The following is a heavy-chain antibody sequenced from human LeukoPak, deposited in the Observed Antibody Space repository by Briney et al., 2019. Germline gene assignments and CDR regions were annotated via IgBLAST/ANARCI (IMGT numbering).Heavy chain of an antibody. V-gene: IGHV3-53*01. D-gene: IGHD3-10*01. Sequence: GGSLRLSCAASGFTVSSNFMSWVRQAPGKGLEWVSVLYSGGSTYYADSVKGRFTISRDNSKNALYLQMNSLRAEDTAVYYCARDRGYGSGSFDYWGQGTLVTVSS. CDR3: ARDRGYGSGSFDY. CDR1: GFTVSSNF. CDR2: LYSGGST. J-gene: IGHJ4*02.